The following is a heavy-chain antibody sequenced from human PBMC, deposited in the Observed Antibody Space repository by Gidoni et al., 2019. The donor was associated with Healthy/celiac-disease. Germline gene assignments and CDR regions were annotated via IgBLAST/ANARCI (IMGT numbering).Heavy chain of an antibody. J-gene: IGHJ4*02. V-gene: IGHV3-30*18. CDR2: ISYDGSNK. Sequence: QVQLVESGGGVVQPGRSLRLSCAASGFTFSSYGVHWVRQAPGKGLEWVAVISYDGSNKYYADSVKGRFTISRDNSKNTLYLQMNSLRAEDTAVYYCAKDRLLWFREPAALDYWGQGTLVTVSS. D-gene: IGHD3-10*01. CDR1: GFTFSSYG. CDR3: AKDRLLWFREPAALDY.